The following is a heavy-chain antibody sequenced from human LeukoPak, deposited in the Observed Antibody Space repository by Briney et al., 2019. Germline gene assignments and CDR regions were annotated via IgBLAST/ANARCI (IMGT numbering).Heavy chain of an antibody. J-gene: IGHJ5*02. CDR2: INSDGSST. Sequence: GGSLRLSCAASGFTFSSYWMHWVRQAPGKGLVWVSRINSDGSSTSYADSVKGRFTISRDNAKNTLYLQMNSLRAEDTAVYYCARRRIAGEWFDPWGQGTLVTVSS. V-gene: IGHV3-74*01. CDR1: GFTFSSYW. CDR3: ARRRIAGEWFDP. D-gene: IGHD1-26*01.